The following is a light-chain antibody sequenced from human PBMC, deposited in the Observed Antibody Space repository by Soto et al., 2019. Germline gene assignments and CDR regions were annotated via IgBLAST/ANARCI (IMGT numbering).Light chain of an antibody. CDR1: QSVSTN. CDR3: QQYNYWPT. CDR2: GAS. V-gene: IGKV3-15*01. J-gene: IGKJ1*01. Sequence: EIVMTQSPATLSVSLGERATLSCRASQSVSTNLAWYQQKPGQAPRLLIYGASTRATGIPARFSGSGSGTEFTLTISSLQSEVFVVYYCQQYNYWPTFGQGTKVEIK.